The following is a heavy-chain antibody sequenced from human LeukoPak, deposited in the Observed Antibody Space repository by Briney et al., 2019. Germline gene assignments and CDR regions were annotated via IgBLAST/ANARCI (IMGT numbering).Heavy chain of an antibody. Sequence: GGSLRLSCAASGFTYNNYAMHWVRQAPGKGLEYVSSISSNAGSTSYGDSVKGRFTISTDNSKNTLYLQMGSLRADDTAVYYCARERYSSPTDDAFDIWGQGTMVTVSS. J-gene: IGHJ3*02. V-gene: IGHV3-64*02. CDR2: ISSNAGST. CDR3: ARERYSSPTDDAFDI. CDR1: GFTYNNYA. D-gene: IGHD5-18*01.